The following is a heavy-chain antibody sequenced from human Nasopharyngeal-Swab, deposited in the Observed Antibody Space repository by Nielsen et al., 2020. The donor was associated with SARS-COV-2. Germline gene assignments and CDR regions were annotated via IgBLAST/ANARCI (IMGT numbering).Heavy chain of an antibody. Sequence: SETLSLTCTVSGASINNDRWWTWVRQPPGKGLQYIGEIHHSRGTNFNPSLKGRVTMSVDKFKNQFSLKLNSVTAADTAMYFCTRGGGWRFDFWGQGTLATVSS. CDR2: IHHSRGT. J-gene: IGHJ4*02. V-gene: IGHV4-4*02. CDR3: TRGGGWRFDF. D-gene: IGHD6-19*01. CDR1: GASINNDRW.